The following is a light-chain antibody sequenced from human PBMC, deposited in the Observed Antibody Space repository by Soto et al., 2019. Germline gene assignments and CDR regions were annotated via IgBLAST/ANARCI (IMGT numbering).Light chain of an antibody. J-gene: IGLJ2*01. V-gene: IGLV2-23*01. CDR1: SSDVGSYNL. CDR2: EAN. Sequence: QSALTQPASVSGSPGQSITISCTGTSSDVGSYNLVSWYQQHPGKAPKLMIYEANKRPSGVSDRFSGSKSGNTASLTISWLQAEDEAEYYCSSYAGYSTSVVFGGGTKLTVL. CDR3: SSYAGYSTSVV.